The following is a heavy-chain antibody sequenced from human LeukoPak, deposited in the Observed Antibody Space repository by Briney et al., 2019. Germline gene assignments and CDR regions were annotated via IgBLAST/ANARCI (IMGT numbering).Heavy chain of an antibody. J-gene: IGHJ3*02. CDR2: IYYSGST. CDR1: GGSISSYY. Sequence: SETLSLTCTVSGGSISSYYWSWIRQPPGKGLEWIGYIYYSGSTNYNPSLKSRVTISVDTSKNQFSLKLSSVTAADTAVYYCARDRGYGGNFFAFDIWGQGTTVTVSS. V-gene: IGHV4-59*01. D-gene: IGHD4-23*01. CDR3: ARDRGYGGNFFAFDI.